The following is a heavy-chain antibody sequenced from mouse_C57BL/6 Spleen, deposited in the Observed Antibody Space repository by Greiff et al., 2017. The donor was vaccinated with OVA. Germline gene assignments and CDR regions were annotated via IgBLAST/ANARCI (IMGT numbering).Heavy chain of an antibody. V-gene: IGHV5-4*01. CDR2: ISDGGSYT. CDR3: ARDRVYCYGSSWYFDV. D-gene: IGHD1-1*01. CDR1: GFTFSSYA. J-gene: IGHJ1*03. Sequence: VQLKQSGGGLVKPGGSLKLSCAASGFTFSSYAMSWVRQTPEKRLEWVATISDGGSYTYDPDNVKGRFTTSRDNAQNNLYLQMSHLKSEDTAMYYCARDRVYCYGSSWYFDVWGTGTTVTVSS.